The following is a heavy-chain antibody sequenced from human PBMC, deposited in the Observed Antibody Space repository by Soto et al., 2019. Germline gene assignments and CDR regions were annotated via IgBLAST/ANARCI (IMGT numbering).Heavy chain of an antibody. CDR1: GFTFSSYA. CDR2: ISGSGGST. Sequence: GGSLRLSCAASGFTFSSYAMSWVRQAPGKGLEWVSAISGSGGSTYYADSVKGRFTISGDNSKNTLYLQMNSLRAEDTAVYYCASGWYLGLIDYWGQGTLVTVSS. CDR3: ASGWYLGLIDY. V-gene: IGHV3-23*01. J-gene: IGHJ4*02. D-gene: IGHD6-19*01.